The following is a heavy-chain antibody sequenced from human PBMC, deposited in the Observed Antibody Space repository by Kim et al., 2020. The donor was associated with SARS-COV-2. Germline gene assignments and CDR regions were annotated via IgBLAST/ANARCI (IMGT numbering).Heavy chain of an antibody. D-gene: IGHD6-6*01. CDR2: ISSSGSTI. V-gene: IGHV3-48*03. Sequence: GGSLRLSCAASGFTFSSYEMNWVRQAPGKGLEWVSYISSSGSTIYYADSVKGRFTISRDNAKNSLYLQMNSLRAEDTAVYYCARDHHGYSSSSLDYYYYGMDVWGQGTTVTVSS. J-gene: IGHJ6*02. CDR3: ARDHHGYSSSSLDYYYYGMDV. CDR1: GFTFSSYE.